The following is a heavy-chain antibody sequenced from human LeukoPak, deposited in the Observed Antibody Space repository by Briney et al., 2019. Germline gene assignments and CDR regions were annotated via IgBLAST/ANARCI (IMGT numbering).Heavy chain of an antibody. CDR2: INHSGST. J-gene: IGHJ4*02. V-gene: IGHV4-34*01. CDR1: GGSFSGYH. D-gene: IGHD1-7*01. CDR3: ARGNYDYFDS. Sequence: PSETLSLTCAVYGGSFSGYHWSWIRQPPGKGLEWIGEINHSGSTNYNPSLKSRVTISVDTSKNQFSLKLSSVTAADTAVYFCARGNYDYFDSWGQGTLVTVS.